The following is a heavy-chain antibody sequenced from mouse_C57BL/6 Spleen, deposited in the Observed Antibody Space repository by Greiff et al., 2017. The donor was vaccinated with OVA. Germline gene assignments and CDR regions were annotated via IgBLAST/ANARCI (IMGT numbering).Heavy chain of an antibody. CDR2: IDPSDSET. CDR1: GYTFTSYW. J-gene: IGHJ1*03. CDR3: ARAYGSSYWYFDV. Sequence: QVQLQQPGAELVRPGSSVKLSCKASGYTFTSYWMHWVKQRPIQGLEWIGNIDPSDSETHYNQKFKDKATVTVDKSSSTAYMQLSSLTSEDSAVYYCARAYGSSYWYFDVWGTGTTVTVSS. D-gene: IGHD1-1*01. V-gene: IGHV1-52*01.